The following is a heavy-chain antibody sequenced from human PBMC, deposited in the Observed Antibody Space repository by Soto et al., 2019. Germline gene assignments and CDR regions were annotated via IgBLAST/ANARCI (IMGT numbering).Heavy chain of an antibody. Sequence: SEPLSLTCTVSGGSIRSYYWSWIRQPAGKGLEWIGRIYTSGSTNYNPSLKSRSTMSVDTSKNQFSLKLSSVTAPGTAGLYCARDGYGSSTNCYSYGMDGCGKGCRVTVYS. V-gene: IGHV4-4*07. CDR1: GGSIRSYY. CDR3: ARDGYGSSTNCYSYGMDG. CDR2: IYTSGST. D-gene: IGHD2-2*03. J-gene: IGHJ6*04.